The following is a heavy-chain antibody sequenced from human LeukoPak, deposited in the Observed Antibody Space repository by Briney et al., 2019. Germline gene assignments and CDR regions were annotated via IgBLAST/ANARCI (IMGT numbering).Heavy chain of an antibody. CDR1: GGSISYYY. D-gene: IGHD6-19*01. V-gene: IGHV4-59*01. CDR2: IYYSGST. Sequence: SETLSLTCTVSGGSISYYYWSWIRQPPGKGLEWIGYIYYSGSTNYNPSLKSRVTISVDTSKNQLSLKLSSVTAADTAVYYCARDYGSGWYGWGQGTLVTVSS. CDR3: ARDYGSGWYG. J-gene: IGHJ4*02.